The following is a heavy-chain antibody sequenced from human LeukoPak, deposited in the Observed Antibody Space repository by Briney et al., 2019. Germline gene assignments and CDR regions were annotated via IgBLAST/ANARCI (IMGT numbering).Heavy chain of an antibody. CDR3: AKDRIAAAGTQIFDY. CDR2: ISYDGSNK. V-gene: IGHV3-30-3*01. D-gene: IGHD6-13*01. J-gene: IGHJ4*02. CDR1: GFTFSSYA. Sequence: GGSLRLSCAASGFTFSSYAMHWVRQAPGKGLEWVAVISYDGSNKYYADSVKGRFTISRDNSKNTLYLQMNSLRAEDTAVYYCAKDRIAAAGTQIFDYWGQGTLVTVSS.